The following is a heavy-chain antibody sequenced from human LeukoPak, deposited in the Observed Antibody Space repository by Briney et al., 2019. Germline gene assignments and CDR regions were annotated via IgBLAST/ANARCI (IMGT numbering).Heavy chain of an antibody. CDR3: ARDRGVSVTTYWFDP. V-gene: IGHV3-33*01. D-gene: IGHD4-17*01. J-gene: IGHJ5*02. Sequence: PGRSLRLSCAASGFTFSSYGMHWVRQAPGKGLECVAVIWYDGSNKYYADSVKGRFTISRDNSKNTLYLQMNSLRAEDTAVYYCARDRGVSVTTYWFDPWGQGTLVTVSS. CDR2: IWYDGSNK. CDR1: GFTFSSYG.